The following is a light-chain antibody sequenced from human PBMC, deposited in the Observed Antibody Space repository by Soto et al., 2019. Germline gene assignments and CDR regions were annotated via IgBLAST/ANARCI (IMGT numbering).Light chain of an antibody. Sequence: DIQLTQSPSTLSASVGDRVTINCRASQPVGRWLAWYQQKPGKAPKLLIYEASRLQSGVPSRFSGSGSGTQFILTISSLQPGDFAAYYCQQYKASSMFTFGQGTKLEI. CDR2: EAS. CDR3: QQYKASSMFT. V-gene: IGKV1-5*03. CDR1: QPVGRW. J-gene: IGKJ2*01.